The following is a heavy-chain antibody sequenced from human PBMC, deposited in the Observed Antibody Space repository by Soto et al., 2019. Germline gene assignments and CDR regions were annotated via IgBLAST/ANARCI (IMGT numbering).Heavy chain of an antibody. CDR3: AARLGYYDSSGFIDY. D-gene: IGHD3-22*01. CDR2: IYYSGST. CDR1: GGSISSGDYY. J-gene: IGHJ4*02. Sequence: PSETLSLTCTVSGGSISSGDYYWSWIRQPPGKGLEWIGYIYYSGSTYYNPSLKSRVTISVDTSKNQFSLKLSSVTAADTAVYYCAARLGYYDSSGFIDYWGQGTLVTVS. V-gene: IGHV4-30-4*01.